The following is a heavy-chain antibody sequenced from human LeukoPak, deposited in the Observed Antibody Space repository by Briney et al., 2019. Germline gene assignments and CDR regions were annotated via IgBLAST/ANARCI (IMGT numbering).Heavy chain of an antibody. CDR1: GFTFSSYW. D-gene: IGHD6-19*01. CDR2: INSDGTEK. CDR3: VTTPRLAGY. Sequence: GGSLRLSCAASGFTFSSYWMNWVRQAPGKGLEWVAYINSDGTEKNYVDSVRGRFTISRDNAKNSLYLQMNSLRAEDTAVYYCVTTPRLAGYWGQGTLVTVSS. V-gene: IGHV3-7*01. J-gene: IGHJ4*02.